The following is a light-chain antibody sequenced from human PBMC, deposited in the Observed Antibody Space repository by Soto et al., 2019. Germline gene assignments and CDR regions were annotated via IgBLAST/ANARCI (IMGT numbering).Light chain of an antibody. CDR3: QQYGSSPGT. Sequence: EIVLTQSPGTLSLSPGERATLSCSARQSVSSSNLAWYQQKPGQAPRLLIYGASSRATGIPDRFSGSGSGTDFTLTISRLEPEDFAVYYCQQYGSSPGTFGQGTKVEIK. J-gene: IGKJ1*01. CDR1: QSVSSSN. CDR2: GAS. V-gene: IGKV3-20*01.